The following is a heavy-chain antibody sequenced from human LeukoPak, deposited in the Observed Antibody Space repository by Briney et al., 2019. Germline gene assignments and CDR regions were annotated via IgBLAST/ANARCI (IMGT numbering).Heavy chain of an antibody. D-gene: IGHD3-16*02. CDR1: GGSFSGYY. V-gene: IGHV4-34*01. CDR2: INHSGST. Sequence: SETLSLTCAVYGGSFSGYYWSWIRQPPGKGLEWIGEINHSGSTNYNPSLKSRVTISVDTSKNQFSLKLSSVTAADTAVYYCARVVRDYVWGSYRSWFDPWGQGTLVAVSS. J-gene: IGHJ5*02. CDR3: ARVVRDYVWGSYRSWFDP.